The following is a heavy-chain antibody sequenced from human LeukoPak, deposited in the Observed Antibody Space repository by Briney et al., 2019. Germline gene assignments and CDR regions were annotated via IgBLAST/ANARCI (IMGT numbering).Heavy chain of an antibody. CDR3: ATNWYLDT. V-gene: IGHV3-7*01. CDR1: GFTFSSYY. D-gene: IGHD1-14*01. CDR2: IKEDGSES. J-gene: IGHJ3*02. Sequence: GGSLRLSSADSGFTFSSYYMSWVRQAPGRGLEWVANIKEDGSESYCADSVKGRFTISRDNAKKSVYLQLNSLRAEDTAVYYCATNWYLDTWGQGTMVTVSS.